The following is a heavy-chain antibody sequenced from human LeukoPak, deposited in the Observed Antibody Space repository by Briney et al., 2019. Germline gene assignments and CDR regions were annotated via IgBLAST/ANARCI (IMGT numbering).Heavy chain of an antibody. CDR3: ATSADSSGND. CDR1: GFTFSNYW. D-gene: IGHD3-22*01. J-gene: IGHJ4*02. CDR2: IKGDGSYK. V-gene: IGHV3-7*03. Sequence: GGSLRLSCAASGFTFSNYWMSWVRQAPGKGLEWVANIKGDGSYKYYVDSVKGRFTISRDNAKSSVYLQMNTLRAEDTAVYYCATSADSSGNDWGQGALVTISS.